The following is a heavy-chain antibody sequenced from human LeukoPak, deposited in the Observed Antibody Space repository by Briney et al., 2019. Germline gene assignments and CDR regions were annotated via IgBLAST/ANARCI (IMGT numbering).Heavy chain of an antibody. CDR1: GFTFSSYS. Sequence: GGSLRLSCAASGFTFSSYSMNWVRQAPGKGLEWVSSISSSSSYIYYADSVKGRFTISRDNAKNTLYLQMNSLRAEDTAVYYCARESGIAAALDLWGQGTLVTVSS. J-gene: IGHJ5*02. D-gene: IGHD6-13*01. V-gene: IGHV3-21*01. CDR2: ISSSSSYI. CDR3: ARESGIAAALDL.